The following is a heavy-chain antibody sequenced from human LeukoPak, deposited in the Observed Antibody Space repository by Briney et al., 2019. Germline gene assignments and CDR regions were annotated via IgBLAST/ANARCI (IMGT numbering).Heavy chain of an antibody. V-gene: IGHV4-34*01. J-gene: IGHJ6*03. CDR1: GGSFRGYY. Sequence: PSETLCLTCAVSGGSFRGYYGSWIREPPGKGLECVEDIYHSGSTNNTTSLTSRVTISVDTSKHKFSLMLSSVTAADTGVYYCAGLLKPYYYSSGSYYSPRYYYYNMDVWGKGTTVTPSS. CDR3: AGLLKPYYYSSGSYYSPRYYYYNMDV. D-gene: IGHD3-10*01. CDR2: IYHSGST.